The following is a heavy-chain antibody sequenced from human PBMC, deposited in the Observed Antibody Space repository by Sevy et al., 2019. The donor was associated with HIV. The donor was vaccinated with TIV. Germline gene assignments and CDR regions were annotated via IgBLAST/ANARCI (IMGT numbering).Heavy chain of an antibody. D-gene: IGHD1-1*01. J-gene: IGHJ4*02. V-gene: IGHV4-59*01. CDR1: GGSISSYF. CDR3: ARDSTTRPRVLDY. Sequence: SETLSLTCSVSGGSISSYFWTWVRQSPGKGLEWIGNIYFTGNTDYSPSLKSPVTLSLDTSKSQFSLTLKSVTAADTAIYFSARDSTTRPRVLDYWGQGTLVTVSS. CDR2: IYFTGNT.